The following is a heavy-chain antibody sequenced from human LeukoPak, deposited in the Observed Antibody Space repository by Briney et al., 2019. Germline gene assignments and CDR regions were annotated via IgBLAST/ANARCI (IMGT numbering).Heavy chain of an antibody. CDR3: AKGGCSGGSCYSLGY. Sequence: GGSLRLSCAASGFTFDDYAMHWVRQAPGKGLEWVAFIRYDGSNKYYADSVKGRFTISRDNSKNTLYLQMNSLRAEDTAVYYCAKGGCSGGSCYSLGYWGQGTLVTVSS. D-gene: IGHD2-15*01. CDR2: IRYDGSNK. CDR1: GFTFDDYA. J-gene: IGHJ4*02. V-gene: IGHV3-30*02.